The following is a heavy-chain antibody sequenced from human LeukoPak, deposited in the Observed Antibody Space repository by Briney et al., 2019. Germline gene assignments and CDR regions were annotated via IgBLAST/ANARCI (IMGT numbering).Heavy chain of an antibody. J-gene: IGHJ4*02. D-gene: IGHD6-19*01. V-gene: IGHV4-59*08. CDR1: GGSISIYY. CDR3: ARLPEFGSGWYFDY. Sequence: KPSETLSLTCTVSGGSISIYYWNWIRQPPGKGLDWIGYISYTGSTNYNPSLKSRVSISLDTSKNQFSLKLSSVTAADTAVYYCARLPEFGSGWYFDYWGQGTLVTVSS. CDR2: ISYTGST.